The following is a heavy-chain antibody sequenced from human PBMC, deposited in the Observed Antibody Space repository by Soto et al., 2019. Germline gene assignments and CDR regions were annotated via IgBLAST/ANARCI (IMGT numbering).Heavy chain of an antibody. CDR3: ALSIMITFGGVIAKGDYYYYGMDV. CDR2: IIPIFGTA. D-gene: IGHD3-16*02. CDR1: GGTFSSYA. V-gene: IGHV1-69*13. J-gene: IGHJ6*02. Sequence: ASVKVSCKASGGTFSSYAISWVRQAPGQGLEWMGGIIPIFGTANYAQKFQGRVTITADESTSTAYMELSSLRSEDTAVYYCALSIMITFGGVIAKGDYYYYGMDVWGQGTTVTVSS.